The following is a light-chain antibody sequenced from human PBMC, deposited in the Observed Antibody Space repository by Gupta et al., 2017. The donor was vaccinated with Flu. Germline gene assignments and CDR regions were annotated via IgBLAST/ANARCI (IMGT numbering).Light chain of an antibody. CDR1: QSISSN. CDR3: QQYNNWPPLT. V-gene: IGKV3-15*01. J-gene: IGKJ4*01. Sequence: EIVMTQSPATLSVSPGERVTLSCRARQSISSNVAWYQQKPGQAPRLLIYGAFTRATGTPARFSGSGSGTEFSLTISSLQSEDFAVYYCQQYNNWPPLTFGGGTKVDMK. CDR2: GAF.